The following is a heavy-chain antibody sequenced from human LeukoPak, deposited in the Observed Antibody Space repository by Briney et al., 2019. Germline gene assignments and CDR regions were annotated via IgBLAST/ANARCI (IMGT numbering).Heavy chain of an antibody. Sequence: GGSLRLSCAASGFTFSSYSMNWVRQAPGKGLEWVSSISSSSTYIYYADSLKGRFTISRDNAKNSLYLHMNSLRAEDTAVYYCARGTSGSYPNDAFDVWGQGTMVTVSS. CDR1: GFTFSSYS. CDR2: ISSSSTYI. CDR3: ARGTSGSYPNDAFDV. V-gene: IGHV3-21*01. J-gene: IGHJ3*01. D-gene: IGHD1-26*01.